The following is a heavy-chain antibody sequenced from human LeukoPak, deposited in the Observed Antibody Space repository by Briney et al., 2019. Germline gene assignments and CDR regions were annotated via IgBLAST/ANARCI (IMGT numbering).Heavy chain of an antibody. CDR2: ISYDGSNK. CDR1: GFTFSSYG. Sequence: PGGSLRLSCAASGFTFSSYGMHWVRQAPGKGLEWVAVISYDGSNKYYADSVKGRFTISRDNSKNTLYLQMNSLRAEDTAVYYCAKEQKLLSPYYYYVMDVWGQGTTVTVSS. CDR3: AKEQKLLSPYYYYVMDV. V-gene: IGHV3-30*18. D-gene: IGHD2-2*01. J-gene: IGHJ6*02.